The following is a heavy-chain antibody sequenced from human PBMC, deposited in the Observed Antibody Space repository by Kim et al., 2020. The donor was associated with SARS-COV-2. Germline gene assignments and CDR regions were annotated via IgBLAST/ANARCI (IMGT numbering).Heavy chain of an antibody. CDR1: GGSFSGYY. D-gene: IGHD2-2*01. Sequence: SETLSLTCAVYGGSFSGYYWSWIRQPPGKGLEWIGEINHSGSTNYNPSLKSRVTISVDTSKNQFSLKLSSVTAADTAVYYCAREYQLLSFVSGRKGYYY. J-gene: IGHJ6*01. CDR2: INHSGST. V-gene: IGHV4-34*01. CDR3: AREYQLLSFVSGRKGYYY.